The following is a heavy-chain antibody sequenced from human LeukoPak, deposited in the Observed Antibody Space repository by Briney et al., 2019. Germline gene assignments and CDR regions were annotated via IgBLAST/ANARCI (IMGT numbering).Heavy chain of an antibody. D-gene: IGHD1-26*01. Sequence: SETLSLTCTVSGGSISSYYWNWIRQPPGKGLEWIGYIYYSGSTNYNPSLKSRVTISVDTSKNQFSLKLSSVTAADTAVYYCARVAVGATTGYYYGMDVWGQGTTVTVSS. CDR2: IYYSGST. CDR3: ARVAVGATTGYYYGMDV. J-gene: IGHJ6*02. CDR1: GGSISSYY. V-gene: IGHV4-59*01.